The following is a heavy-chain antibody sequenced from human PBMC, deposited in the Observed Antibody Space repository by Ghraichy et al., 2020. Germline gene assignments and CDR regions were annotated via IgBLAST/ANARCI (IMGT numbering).Heavy chain of an antibody. CDR3: ARGSKPRWSKGYFDY. D-gene: IGHD2-8*02. J-gene: IGHJ4*02. CDR2: INHSGST. Sequence: SETLSLTCAVYGGSFSGYYWSWIRQPPGKGLEWIGEINHSGSTNYNPSLKSRVTISVDTSKNQFSLKLSSVTAADTAVYYCARGSKPRWSKGYFDYWGQGTLVTVSS. V-gene: IGHV4-34*01. CDR1: GGSFSGYY.